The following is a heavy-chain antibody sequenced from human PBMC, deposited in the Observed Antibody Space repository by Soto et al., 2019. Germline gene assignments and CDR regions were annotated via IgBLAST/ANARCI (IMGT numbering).Heavy chain of an antibody. CDR3: AKFGASGSYFQFDY. CDR1: GFPFINFA. D-gene: IGHD3-10*01. Sequence: EVQLLGSGGGLVQPGGSLRLSCAASGFPFINFALSWVRQCPGKGLEWVSAISGGGGTTWYADSVRGRFTISRDNSKNTLYLQMNSLRAEDTAVYYCAKFGASGSYFQFDYWGQGTLVTVSS. CDR2: ISGGGGTT. J-gene: IGHJ4*02. V-gene: IGHV3-23*01.